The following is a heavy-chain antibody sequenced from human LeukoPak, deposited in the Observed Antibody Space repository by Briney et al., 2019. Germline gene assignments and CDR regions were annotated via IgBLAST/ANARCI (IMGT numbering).Heavy chain of an antibody. CDR2: IYHNGGT. V-gene: IGHV4-31*03. D-gene: IGHD2-15*01. Sequence: SETLSLTCTVSGGSISSDGYYWSWIRQHPERGLEWLGYIYHNGGTYYNPSLKSRVTISVDTSKNGFSLKLSSVTAADTAVYYCTRDRYCAAGRCFSAAFDIWGQGTVVTVSS. CDR1: GGSISSDGYY. CDR3: TRDRYCAAGRCFSAAFDI. J-gene: IGHJ3*02.